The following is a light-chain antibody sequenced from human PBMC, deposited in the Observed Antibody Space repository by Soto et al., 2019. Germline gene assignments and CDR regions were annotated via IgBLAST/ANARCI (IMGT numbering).Light chain of an antibody. V-gene: IGKV1-12*01. J-gene: IGKJ1*01. CDR3: QQSDSTPRT. CDR1: QGISSW. Sequence: DVQMTQSPSSVSASVGDRVTITCRASQGISSWLAWYQQKPGKAPKLLIYAASTLQSGVPSRFSGSGSGTDFTLTISGLQPEDVATYYCQQSDSTPRTFGQGPKVDIK. CDR2: AAS.